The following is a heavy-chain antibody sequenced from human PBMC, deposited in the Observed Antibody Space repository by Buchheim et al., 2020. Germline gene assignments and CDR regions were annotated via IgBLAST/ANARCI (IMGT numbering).Heavy chain of an antibody. CDR2: IKQDGSEK. CDR1: GFTFSSYW. CDR3: ARANSYYYDSSGYYFFDY. D-gene: IGHD3-22*01. V-gene: IGHV3-7*01. Sequence: EVQLVESGGGLVQPGGSLRLSCAASGFTFSSYWMSWVRQAPGKGLEWVANIKQDGSEKYYVESVKGRFTISRDNAKNSLYLQMNSLRAEDTAVYYCARANSYYYDSSGYYFFDYWGQGTL. J-gene: IGHJ4*02.